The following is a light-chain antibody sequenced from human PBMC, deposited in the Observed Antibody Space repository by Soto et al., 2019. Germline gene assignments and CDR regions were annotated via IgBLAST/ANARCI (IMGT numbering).Light chain of an antibody. J-gene: IGLJ2*01. CDR3: SSYTRSSNLVV. CDR2: EVN. Sequence: QSVLTQPASVSGSPGQSITISCTGTSSDVGGYNYVSWYQQHPGKAPKLMIYEVNNRPSGVSNRFSGSKSGNTASLTISGLQAEDEADYYCSSYTRSSNLVVFGGGTKVTVL. CDR1: SSDVGGYNY. V-gene: IGLV2-14*01.